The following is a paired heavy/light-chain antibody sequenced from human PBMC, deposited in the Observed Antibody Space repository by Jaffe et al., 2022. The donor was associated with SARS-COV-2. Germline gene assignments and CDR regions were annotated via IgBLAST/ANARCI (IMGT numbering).Light chain of an antibody. CDR2: GAS. V-gene: IGKV1-27*01. Sequence: DTQMTQFPSSLSASVGDRVTITCRASQGISNYLAWYQQKPGKVPKLLIYGASTLQSGVPSRFSGSGSGTYFTLTISSLQPEDVATYYCQKYNSAPLTFGPGTKVDIK. CDR1: QGISNY. CDR3: QKYNSAPLT. J-gene: IGKJ3*01.
Heavy chain of an antibody. J-gene: IGHJ4*02. Sequence: EVQLVESGGGLVQPGGSLRLSCAVSGFTFSNSVMNWVRQAPGKGLEWVSGVSSSGSSTDYADSVKGRVTISRDNSKNTLYLQMNSLRDEDTAVYYCAKITSYSSGWFWGQGILVTVSS. CDR2: VSSSGSST. V-gene: IGHV3-23*04. D-gene: IGHD6-19*01. CDR1: GFTFSNSV. CDR3: AKITSYSSGWF.